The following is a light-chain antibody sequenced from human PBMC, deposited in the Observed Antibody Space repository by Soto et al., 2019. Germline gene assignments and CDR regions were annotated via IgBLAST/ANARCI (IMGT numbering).Light chain of an antibody. CDR3: QQYGSSPET. CDR2: GAS. Sequence: EIVLTQSPGTLSLSPGERATLSCRASQTISGRYLAWYQQKPGQAPRLLIYGASNRATGIPDRFRGSGSGTDFTLTISRLEPEDFAVFYCQQYGSSPETFGQWTKLEIK. V-gene: IGKV3-20*01. CDR1: QTISGRY. J-gene: IGKJ2*01.